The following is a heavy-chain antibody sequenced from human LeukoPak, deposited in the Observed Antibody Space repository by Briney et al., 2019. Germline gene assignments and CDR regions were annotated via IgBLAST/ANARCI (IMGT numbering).Heavy chain of an antibody. CDR3: ARVPPPDYGGNWEFDY. CDR2: IYYSGST. CDR1: GGSISSGDYY. D-gene: IGHD4-23*01. J-gene: IGHJ4*02. Sequence: SQTLSLTCTVSGGSISSGDYYWSWIRQPPGKGLEWIGYIYYSGSTYYNPSLKSRVTISVDTSKNQFSLKLSSVTAADTAVYYCARVPPPDYGGNWEFDYWGQGTLVTVSS. V-gene: IGHV4-30-4*01.